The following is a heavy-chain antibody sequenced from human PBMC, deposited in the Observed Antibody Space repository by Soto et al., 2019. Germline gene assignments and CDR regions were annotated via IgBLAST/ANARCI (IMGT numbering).Heavy chain of an antibody. CDR3: ARGLLYYDFWSGYYGIQDKCYFDY. J-gene: IGHJ4*02. CDR1: GGSFSGYY. CDR2: INHSGST. Sequence: QVQLQQWGAGLLKPSETLSLTCAVYGGSFSGYYWSWIRQPPGKGLEWIGEINHSGSTNYNPSLKSRVTISVDTSKNQFSLKLSSVTAADTAVYYCARGLLYYDFWSGYYGIQDKCYFDYWGQGTLVTVSS. D-gene: IGHD3-3*01. V-gene: IGHV4-34*01.